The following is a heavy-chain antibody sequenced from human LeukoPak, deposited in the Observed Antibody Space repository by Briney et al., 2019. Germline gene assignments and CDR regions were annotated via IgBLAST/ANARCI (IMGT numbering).Heavy chain of an antibody. V-gene: IGHV4-59*01. CDR3: ARVPVTDYVWGSSLGAFDI. D-gene: IGHD3-16*01. CDR2: IYYSGST. CDR1: GGSISSYY. Sequence: PSETLPLTCTVSGGSISSYYWSWIRQPPGKGLDWIGYIYYSGSTNYNPSLKSRVTISVDTSKNQFSLKLSSVTAADTAVYYCARVPVTDYVWGSSLGAFDIWGQGTMVTVSS. J-gene: IGHJ3*02.